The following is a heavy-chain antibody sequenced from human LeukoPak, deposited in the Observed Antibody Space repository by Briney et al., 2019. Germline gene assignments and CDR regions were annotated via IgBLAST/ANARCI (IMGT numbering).Heavy chain of an antibody. J-gene: IGHJ4*02. CDR2: ISGSGGST. CDR1: GFTFSSYA. CDR3: ARDKATGD. Sequence: GGSLRLSCAASGFTFSSYAMSWVRQAPGKGLEWVSAISGSGGSTYYADSVRGRFTLSRDNAKNSLYLQMNSLRAEDTAVYYCARDKATGDWGQGTLVTVSS. V-gene: IGHV3-23*01.